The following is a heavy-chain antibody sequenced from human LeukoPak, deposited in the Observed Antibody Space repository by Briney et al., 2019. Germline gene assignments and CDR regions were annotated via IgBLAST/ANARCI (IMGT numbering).Heavy chain of an antibody. Sequence: EASVKVSCKASGGTFSSYAISWVRQAPGRGLKWMGGIIPIFGTANYAQKFQGRVTITADESTSTAYMELSSLRSEDTAVYYCARRDYYDSSGYYWGQGTLVTVSS. CDR2: IIPIFGTA. J-gene: IGHJ4*02. CDR1: GGTFSSYA. V-gene: IGHV1-69*13. CDR3: ARRDYYDSSGYY. D-gene: IGHD3-22*01.